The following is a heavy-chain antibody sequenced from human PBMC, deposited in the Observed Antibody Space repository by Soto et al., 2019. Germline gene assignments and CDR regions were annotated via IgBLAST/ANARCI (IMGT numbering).Heavy chain of an antibody. V-gene: IGHV3-9*01. CDR3: VKDESINWYSGHFRH. CDR1: GFTFDDYA. CDR2: INWNSGSI. J-gene: IGHJ1*01. Sequence: VQLVESGGGLVQPGRSLRLSCAASGFTFDDYAMHWVRQVPGKGPEWVSGINWNSGSIGYGDSVKGRFAISRDNAKNSLHLQMNSLSAEDTAFYYCVKDESINWYSGHFRHWGQGTLVTVSS. D-gene: IGHD6-13*01.